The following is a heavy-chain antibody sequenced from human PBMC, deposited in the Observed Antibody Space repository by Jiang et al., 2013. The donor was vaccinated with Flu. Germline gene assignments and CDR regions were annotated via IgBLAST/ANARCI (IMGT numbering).Heavy chain of an antibody. CDR3: AREGIAAAGTVFDY. CDR2: IYYSGST. J-gene: IGHJ4*02. D-gene: IGHD6-13*01. Sequence: IGYIYYSGSTNYNPSLKSRVTISVDTSKNQFSLKLSSVTAADTAVYYCAREGIAAAGTVFDYWGQGTLVTVSS. V-gene: IGHV4-59*01.